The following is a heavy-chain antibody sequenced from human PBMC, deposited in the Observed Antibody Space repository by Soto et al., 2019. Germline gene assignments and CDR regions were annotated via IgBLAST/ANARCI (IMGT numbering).Heavy chain of an antibody. V-gene: IGHV3-23*01. CDR1: GLIFTKYA. D-gene: IGHD2-8*01. Sequence: ESLKISCSASGLIFTKYALNWVRQAPGKGLEWVAGISASGLETHYADSVKGRFTISRDNSKKILYLQMNSLRGDDTAIYYCAMVRDSWGQGTLVTVAS. CDR2: ISASGLET. CDR3: AMVRDS. J-gene: IGHJ4*02.